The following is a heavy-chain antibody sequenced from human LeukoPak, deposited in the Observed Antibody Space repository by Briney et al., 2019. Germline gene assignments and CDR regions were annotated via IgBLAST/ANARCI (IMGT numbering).Heavy chain of an antibody. CDR1: GFTFSSYG. V-gene: IGHV3-33*01. D-gene: IGHD3-3*01. J-gene: IGHJ5*02. CDR3: ARDPYDFWSGYSPYNWFDP. Sequence: GGSLRLSCAASGFTFSSYGMHWVRQAPGKGLEWVAVMWYDGSNKYYADSVKGRFTISRDNSKNTLYLQMNSLRAEDTAVYYCARDPYDFWSGYSPYNWFDPWGQGTLVTVSS. CDR2: MWYDGSNK.